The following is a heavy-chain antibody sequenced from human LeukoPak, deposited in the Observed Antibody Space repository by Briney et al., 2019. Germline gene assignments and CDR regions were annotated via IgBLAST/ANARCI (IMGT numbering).Heavy chain of an antibody. J-gene: IGHJ4*02. CDR2: ISSSGSTI. V-gene: IGHV3-11*01. D-gene: IGHD1-20*01. Sequence: GGSLRLSCAASGFTFSDYYMSWIRQAPGKGLEWVSYISSSGSTIYYADAVKGRFTISRDNAKNSLYLQMNSLRAEDTAVYYCARDQSITGTSDFDYWGQGTLVTVSS. CDR1: GFTFSDYY. CDR3: ARDQSITGTSDFDY.